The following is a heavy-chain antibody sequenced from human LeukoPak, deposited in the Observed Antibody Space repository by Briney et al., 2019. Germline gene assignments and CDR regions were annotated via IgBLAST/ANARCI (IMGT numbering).Heavy chain of an antibody. V-gene: IGHV4-59*01. D-gene: IGHD2-2*01. Sequence: PSETLSLTCTVSGGSINNYYWSWIRQPPGKGLEWIGCIFYSGSTNYNPSLKSRVTISVDTSKNQFSLELTSVTAADTAVYYCARGVVPAANYNWFDPWGQGTLVTVSS. CDR1: GGSINNYY. CDR2: IFYSGST. CDR3: ARGVVPAANYNWFDP. J-gene: IGHJ5*02.